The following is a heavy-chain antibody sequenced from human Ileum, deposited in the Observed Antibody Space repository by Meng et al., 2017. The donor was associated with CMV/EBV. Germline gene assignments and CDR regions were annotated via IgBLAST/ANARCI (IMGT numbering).Heavy chain of an antibody. Sequence: FIFRPHGIPWVRQAPGNGLEWVAVIWYDGSKTEYGDSVQVRFSISRDNSKNTVYLEMNSLRAEDTAVYYCAKTHIERDVQVGYFDFWGQGALVTVSS. V-gene: IGHV3-33*06. CDR2: IWYDGSKT. D-gene: IGHD5-24*01. J-gene: IGHJ4*02. CDR3: AKTHIERDVQVGYFDF. CDR1: FIFRPHG.